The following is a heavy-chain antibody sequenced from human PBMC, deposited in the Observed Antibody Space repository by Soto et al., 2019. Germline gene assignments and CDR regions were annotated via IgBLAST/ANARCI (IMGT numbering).Heavy chain of an antibody. CDR2: INHKGST. CDR3: ARVSGIYYYGMDV. J-gene: IGHJ6*02. D-gene: IGHD3-10*01. Sequence: SETLSLTCAAYGGSFSGYYWSWIRQPPGKGQEWSGEINHKGSTNYNPSLKSRRTITVDTSKNQFSLKLSFVTAADTAVYYCARVSGIYYYGMDVWGQGTTVT. V-gene: IGHV4-34*01. CDR1: GGSFSGYY.